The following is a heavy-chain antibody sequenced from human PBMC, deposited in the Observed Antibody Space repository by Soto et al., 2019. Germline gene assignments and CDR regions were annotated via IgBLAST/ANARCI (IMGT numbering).Heavy chain of an antibody. CDR1: GGSFSGYY. CDR2: INHSGST. D-gene: IGHD6-13*01. J-gene: IGHJ4*02. Sequence: QVQLQQWGAGLLKPSETLSLTCAVYGGSFSGYYWSWIRQPPGKGLEWIGEINHSGSTNYNPSLKRRVTISVDTSKNQFSLKLSSVTAADTAVYYCASSSTGGSIAAAGTCFDYWGQGTLVTVSS. CDR3: ASSSTGGSIAAAGTCFDY. V-gene: IGHV4-34*01.